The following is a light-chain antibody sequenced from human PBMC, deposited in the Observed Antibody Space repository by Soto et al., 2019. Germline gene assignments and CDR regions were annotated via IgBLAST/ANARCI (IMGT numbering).Light chain of an antibody. J-gene: IGLJ1*01. Sequence: QSALTQPPSASGSPGQSVTISCTGASSDVGRYNYVSWYQQHPGKAPKLMISEVTKRPSGVPDRFSGSKSGSTASLTVSGLQAEDEADYYCSSYAGGNNLYVFGTGTKVTVL. CDR1: SSDVGRYNY. CDR2: EVT. V-gene: IGLV2-8*01. CDR3: SSYAGGNNLYV.